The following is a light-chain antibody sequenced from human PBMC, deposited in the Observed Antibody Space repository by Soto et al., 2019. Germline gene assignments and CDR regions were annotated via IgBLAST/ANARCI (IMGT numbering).Light chain of an antibody. Sequence: QSVLTQPASVSGSPGQTITISCTGTSSDVGAYNYVSWYQQHPGKAPKLMIYEVSNRPTEVSDRISGSKSGNTDSRTISGLQAADEADNYYSSKSTSASIVFGTGTKVTVL. CDR1: SSDVGAYNY. J-gene: IGLJ1*01. CDR3: SSKSTSASIV. CDR2: EVS. V-gene: IGLV2-14*01.